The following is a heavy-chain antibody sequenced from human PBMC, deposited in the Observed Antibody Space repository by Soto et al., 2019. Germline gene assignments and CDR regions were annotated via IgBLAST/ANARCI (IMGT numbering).Heavy chain of an antibody. CDR3: ARLVLNYYYGMDV. J-gene: IGHJ6*02. CDR1: GGSISTSSYY. Sequence: QLQLQESGPGLVKHSETLSLTCTFSGGSISTSSYYWGWIRQPPGKGLEWIGTIYSIGSTYYNPCLKSRVTISVDTSKIQFSLKLSSVTAADTAVYYCARLVLNYYYGMDVWGQGTTVTVSS. CDR2: IYSIGST. V-gene: IGHV4-39*01. D-gene: IGHD3-10*01.